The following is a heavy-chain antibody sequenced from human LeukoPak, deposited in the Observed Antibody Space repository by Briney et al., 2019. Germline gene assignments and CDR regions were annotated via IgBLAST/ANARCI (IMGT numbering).Heavy chain of an antibody. Sequence: GASVKVSCKASGYTFAGSSIHWVRQAPGQGLEWMGWINPNRGATIYTRKFQGRVTMTRDTSISTAYMQLSSLTSDDTAVYYCARGPSPYYYDSSGPIDYWGQGALITVSS. J-gene: IGHJ4*02. D-gene: IGHD3-22*01. CDR2: INPNRGAT. V-gene: IGHV1-2*02. CDR1: GYTFAGSS. CDR3: ARGPSPYYYDSSGPIDY.